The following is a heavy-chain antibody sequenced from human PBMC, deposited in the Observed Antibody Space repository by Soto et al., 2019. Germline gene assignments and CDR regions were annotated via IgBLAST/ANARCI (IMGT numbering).Heavy chain of an antibody. D-gene: IGHD6-13*01. J-gene: IGHJ3*02. CDR2: IYYSGST. CDR1: GGSISSYY. CDR3: AGRYSTAFDI. V-gene: IGHV4-59*08. Sequence: SETLRLTCTVSGGSISSYYWSWIRQPPGKGLEWIGYIYYSGSTNYNPSLKSRVTISVDTSKNQFSLKLSSVTAADAAVYYCAGRYSTAFDIWGQETMVTVSS.